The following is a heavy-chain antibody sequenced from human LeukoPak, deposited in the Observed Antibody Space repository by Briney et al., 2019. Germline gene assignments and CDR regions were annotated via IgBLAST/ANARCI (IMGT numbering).Heavy chain of an antibody. Sequence: GASLRLSCVASGFTFSSYAMSWVRQTPGKGLEWVSAISGSGGSTYYADSVKGRFTISRDNSKNTLYLQMNSLRAEDTAVYYCAKQLYQLLNNWFDPWGQGTLVTVSS. J-gene: IGHJ5*02. CDR2: ISGSGGST. V-gene: IGHV3-23*01. CDR1: GFTFSSYA. CDR3: AKQLYQLLNNWFDP. D-gene: IGHD2-2*01.